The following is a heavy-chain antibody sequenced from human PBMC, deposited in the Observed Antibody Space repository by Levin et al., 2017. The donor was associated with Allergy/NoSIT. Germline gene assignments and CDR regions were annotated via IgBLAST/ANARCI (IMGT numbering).Heavy chain of an antibody. Sequence: LSLTCAASGFTFSSYAMHWVRQAPGKGLEWVAVISYDGSNKYYADSVKGRFTISRDNSKNTLYLQMNSLRAEDTAVYYCASRVSVDYWGQGTLVTVSS. CDR3: ASRVSVDY. D-gene: IGHD5/OR15-5a*01. CDR1: GFTFSSYA. CDR2: ISYDGSNK. V-gene: IGHV3-30-3*01. J-gene: IGHJ4*02.